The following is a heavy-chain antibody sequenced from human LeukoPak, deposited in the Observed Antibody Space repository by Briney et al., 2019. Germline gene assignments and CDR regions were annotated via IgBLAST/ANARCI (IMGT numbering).Heavy chain of an antibody. CDR1: GFTFSNAW. CDR2: IKSKTDGGTP. D-gene: IGHD1-26*01. CDR3: ARKIVGAIS. V-gene: IGHV3-15*01. Sequence: GGSLRLSCAASGFTFSNAWMSWVRQAPGKGLEWVGRIKSKTDGGTPDYAAPVKGRFTVSRDDSKNTLYLQMNSLKTEDTAVYYCARKIVGAISWGQGTLVTVSS. J-gene: IGHJ5*02.